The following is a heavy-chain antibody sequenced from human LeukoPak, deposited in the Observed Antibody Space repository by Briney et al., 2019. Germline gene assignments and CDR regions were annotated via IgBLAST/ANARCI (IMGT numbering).Heavy chain of an antibody. CDR3: ARDLGWLHYED. D-gene: IGHD5-12*01. Sequence: GGSLRLSCTASGFTFRTHGMNWVRQTPGKGLEWVSGIGGAGGFITYYTESVKGRFTVSRDNSKNKLYLQMDSLRADDTAIYYCARDLGWLHYEDWGQGTLVTVSS. CDR1: GFTFRTHG. J-gene: IGHJ4*02. V-gene: IGHV3-23*01. CDR2: IGGAGGFIT.